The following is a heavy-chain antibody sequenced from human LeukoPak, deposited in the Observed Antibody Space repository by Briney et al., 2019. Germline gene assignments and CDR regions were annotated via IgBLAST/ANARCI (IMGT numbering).Heavy chain of an antibody. J-gene: IGHJ4*02. V-gene: IGHV1-2*02. Sequence: ASVKVSCKASGYTFTGYYMHWVRQAPGQGLEWMGWINPNSGGTNYAQKFQGRVTMTRDTSISTAYMELSRLRSDDTAVYYCARVRAPHYYDSSGYYEYFGYWGQGTLVTVSS. CDR1: GYTFTGYY. D-gene: IGHD3-22*01. CDR3: ARVRAPHYYDSSGYYEYFGY. CDR2: INPNSGGT.